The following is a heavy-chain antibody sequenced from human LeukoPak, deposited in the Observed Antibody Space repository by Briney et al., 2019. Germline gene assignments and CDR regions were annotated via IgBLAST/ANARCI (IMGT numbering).Heavy chain of an antibody. CDR2: ISYDGSNK. V-gene: IGHV3-30-3*01. J-gene: IGHJ3*02. Sequence: PGGSLRLSCAASGFTFSSYAMHWVRQAPGKGLEWVAAISYDGSNKYYADSVKGRFTISRDNSKNTLYLQMNSLRAEDTAVYYCARDKYYDSSGEAFDIWGQGTMVTVSS. CDR1: GFTFSSYA. D-gene: IGHD3-22*01. CDR3: ARDKYYDSSGEAFDI.